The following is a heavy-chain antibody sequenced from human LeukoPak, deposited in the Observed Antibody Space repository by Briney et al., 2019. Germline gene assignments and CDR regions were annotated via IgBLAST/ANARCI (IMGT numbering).Heavy chain of an antibody. CDR3: AKEPPAMIVVVTPWYFDY. Sequence: GGSLRLSCAASGFTFSSYAMSWVRQATGKGLEWVSAISGCGGSTYYADSVKGRFTISRDNSKNTLYLQMNSLRAEDTAVYYCAKEPPAMIVVVTPWYFDYWGQGTLVTVSS. D-gene: IGHD3-22*01. CDR1: GFTFSSYA. V-gene: IGHV3-23*01. CDR2: ISGCGGST. J-gene: IGHJ4*02.